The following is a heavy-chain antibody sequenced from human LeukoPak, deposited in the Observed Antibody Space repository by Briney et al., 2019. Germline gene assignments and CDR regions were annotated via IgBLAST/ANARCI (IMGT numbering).Heavy chain of an antibody. CDR2: IYYSGST. J-gene: IGHJ4*02. Sequence: PSETLSLTCTVSGGSISSYYWSWIRQPPGKGLEWIGYIYYSGSTYYNPSLKSRVTISVDTSKNQFSLKLSSVTAADTAVYYCARVWYYYDSSGYYSFGYYFDYWGQGTLVTVSS. CDR3: ARVWYYYDSSGYYSFGYYFDY. CDR1: GGSISSYY. D-gene: IGHD3-22*01. V-gene: IGHV4-30-4*01.